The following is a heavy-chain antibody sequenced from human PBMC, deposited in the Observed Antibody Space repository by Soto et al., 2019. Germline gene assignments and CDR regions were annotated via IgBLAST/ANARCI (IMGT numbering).Heavy chain of an antibody. V-gene: IGHV4-31*03. CDR3: AREQRFLEWLSSYGMDV. CDR1: GGSISSGGYY. J-gene: IGHJ6*02. Sequence: QVQLQESGPGLVKPSQTLSLTCTVSGGSISSGGYYWSWIRQHPGKGLEWIGYIYYSGSTYYNPSLKSRVTISVDTSKNQFSLKLSSVTAADTAVYYCAREQRFLEWLSSYGMDVWGQGTTVTVSS. D-gene: IGHD3-3*01. CDR2: IYYSGST.